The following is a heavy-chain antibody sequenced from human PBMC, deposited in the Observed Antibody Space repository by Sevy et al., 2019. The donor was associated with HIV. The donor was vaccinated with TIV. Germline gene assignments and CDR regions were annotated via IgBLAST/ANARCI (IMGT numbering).Heavy chain of an antibody. Sequence: GGSLRLSCAASGFSFSIYWMSWVRQAPGKGLEWVSVIYSGGTTYYADSVKGRFTISRDKSKNTLYLQMNSLRAEDTAVYYCAREFGDGYNPRYYFDYWGQGTLVTVSS. CDR2: IYSGGTT. CDR1: GFSFSIYW. D-gene: IGHD3-3*01. J-gene: IGHJ4*02. V-gene: IGHV3-53*01. CDR3: AREFGDGYNPRYYFDY.